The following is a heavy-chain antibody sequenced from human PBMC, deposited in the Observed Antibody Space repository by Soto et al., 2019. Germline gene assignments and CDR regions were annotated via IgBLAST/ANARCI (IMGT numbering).Heavy chain of an antibody. Sequence: VQLQESGPGLVKPSETLSLTCTVSGGSISGYYWSWIRQSPGKGLEWIGYIHYSGSTNYNPSLKSRVTXXVXTXXIQPSLKLSSVTAADTAVYYCARGSAAGTKSPFDYWGQGTLVTVSS. CDR3: ARGSAAGTKSPFDY. V-gene: IGHV4-59*01. J-gene: IGHJ4*02. CDR2: IHYSGST. D-gene: IGHD6-13*01. CDR1: GGSISGYY.